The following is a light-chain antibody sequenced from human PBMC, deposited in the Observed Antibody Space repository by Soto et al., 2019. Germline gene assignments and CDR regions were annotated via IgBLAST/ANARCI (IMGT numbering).Light chain of an antibody. J-gene: IGKJ2*01. CDR2: AAS. CDR1: QTISNS. CDR3: QQTYDVPRT. Sequence: DIQMTQSTSYLPTSVGDRVTITCRASQTISNSVTWYQQKPGKAPTLLIFAASRVQNGIPSRFSGSGSGTDFTLTINNVQPEDFATYFCQQTYDVPRTFGQGTRLEI. V-gene: IGKV1-39*01.